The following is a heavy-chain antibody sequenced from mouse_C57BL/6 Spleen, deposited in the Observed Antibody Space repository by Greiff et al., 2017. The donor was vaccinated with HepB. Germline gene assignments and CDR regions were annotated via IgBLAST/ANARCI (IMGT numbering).Heavy chain of an antibody. J-gene: IGHJ2*01. D-gene: IGHD1-1*01. V-gene: IGHV5-6*01. CDR1: GFTFSSYG. Sequence: EVQGVESGGDLVKPGGSLKLSCAASGFTFSSYGMSWVRQTPDKRLEWVATISSGGSYTYYPDSVKGRFTISRDNAKNTLYLQMSSLKSEDTAMYYCARRGTVALDYWGQGTTLTVSS. CDR2: ISSGGSYT. CDR3: ARRGTVALDY.